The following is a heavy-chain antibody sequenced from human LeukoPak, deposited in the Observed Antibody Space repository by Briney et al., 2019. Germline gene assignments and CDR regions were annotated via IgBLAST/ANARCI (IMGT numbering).Heavy chain of an antibody. CDR1: GYTFTSYG. J-gene: IGHJ5*02. CDR3: ARDLRGDYDFRIPDPNWFDP. D-gene: IGHD5-12*01. Sequence: ASVKVSCKGSGYTFTSYGISWVRQAPGQGLEWMGWISAYNGNTNYAQKLQGRVTMTTDTSTSTAYMELRSLRSDDTAVYYCARDLRGDYDFRIPDPNWFDPWGQGTLVTVSS. CDR2: ISAYNGNT. V-gene: IGHV1-18*01.